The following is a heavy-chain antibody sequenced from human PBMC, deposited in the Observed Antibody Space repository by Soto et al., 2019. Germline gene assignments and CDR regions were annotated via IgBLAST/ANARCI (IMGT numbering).Heavy chain of an antibody. J-gene: IGHJ4*02. CDR2: IWYDGSNK. V-gene: IGHV3-33*01. CDR1: GFTFSSYG. D-gene: IGHD5-18*01. Sequence: QVQLVESGGGVVQPGRSLRLSCAASGFTFSSYGMHWVRQAPGKGLEWVAVIWYDGSNKYYADSVKGRFTISRDSSKNTLYLQMNSLRAEDTAVYYCAREGDQYSYGKKPFDYWGQGTLVTVSS. CDR3: AREGDQYSYGKKPFDY.